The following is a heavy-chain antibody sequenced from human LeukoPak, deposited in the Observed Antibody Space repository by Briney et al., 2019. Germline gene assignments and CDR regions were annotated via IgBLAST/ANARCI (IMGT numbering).Heavy chain of an antibody. D-gene: IGHD2-2*01. V-gene: IGHV1-69*13. J-gene: IGHJ6*03. CDR1: GGTFSSYA. CDR3: ARLVVVPAAGNYYYFYYLDV. CDR2: IIPIFGTA. Sequence: SVKVSCKASGGTFSSYAISWVRQAPGQGLEWMGGIIPIFGTANYAQKFQGRVTITADESTSTAYMELSSLRSEDTAVYYCARLVVVPAAGNYYYFYYLDVWGKGTTVTISS.